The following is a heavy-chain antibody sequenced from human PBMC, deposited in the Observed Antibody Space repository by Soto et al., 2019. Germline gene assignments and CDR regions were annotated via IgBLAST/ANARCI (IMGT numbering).Heavy chain of an antibody. Sequence: EVQLVESGGGLVQPGGSLRLSCAASGFTFSSYSMNWVRQAPGKGLEWVSYISSSSSTIYYADSVKGRFTISRDNAKNTLDLQMNSLRDEDTAVYYCARDSPYSNSWYDLNWFDPWGQGTLVTVSS. CDR3: ARDSPYSNSWYDLNWFDP. J-gene: IGHJ5*02. CDR2: ISSSSSTI. D-gene: IGHD6-13*01. V-gene: IGHV3-48*02. CDR1: GFTFSSYS.